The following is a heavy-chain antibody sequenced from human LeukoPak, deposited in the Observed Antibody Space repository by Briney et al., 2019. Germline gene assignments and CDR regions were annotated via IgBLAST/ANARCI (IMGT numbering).Heavy chain of an antibody. CDR3: AIESSTSLNYFDY. V-gene: IGHV1-69*05. J-gene: IGHJ4*02. Sequence: SVKVSCKASGGTFSSYAISWVRQAPGQGLEWMGGIIPIFGTANYAQKFQGRVTITTDESTSTAYMELSGLGSEDTAVYYCAIESSTSLNYFDYWGQGTLVTVSS. CDR1: GGTFSSYA. CDR2: IIPIFGTA. D-gene: IGHD2-2*01.